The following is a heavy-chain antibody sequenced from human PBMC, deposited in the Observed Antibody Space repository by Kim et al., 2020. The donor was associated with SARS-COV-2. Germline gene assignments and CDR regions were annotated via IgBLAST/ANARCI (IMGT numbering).Heavy chain of an antibody. J-gene: IGHJ4*02. CDR3: ARSYSAIQLWLLDFDY. CDR1: GFTFSSYG. D-gene: IGHD5-18*01. CDR2: IWYDGSNK. Sequence: GGSLRLSCAASGFTFSSYGMHWVRQAPGKGLEWVAVIWYDGSNKYYADSVKGRFTISRDNSKNTLYLQMNSLRAEDTAVYYCARSYSAIQLWLLDFDYWGQGTLVTVSS. V-gene: IGHV3-33*01.